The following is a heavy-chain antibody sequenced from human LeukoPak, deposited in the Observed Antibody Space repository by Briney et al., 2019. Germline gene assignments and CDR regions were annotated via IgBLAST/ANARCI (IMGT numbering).Heavy chain of an antibody. CDR3: ANPPSRYGPRDFDY. D-gene: IGHD4/OR15-4a*01. V-gene: IGHV3-23*01. CDR2: ISGSGGST. J-gene: IGHJ4*02. CDR1: GFTFSSYA. Sequence: PGGSLRLSCAASGFTFSSYAMSWVRQAPGKGLEWGSAISGSGGSTYYADSVKGRFTISRDNSKNTLYLQMNSLRAEDTAVYYCANPPSRYGPRDFDYWGQGTLVTVSS.